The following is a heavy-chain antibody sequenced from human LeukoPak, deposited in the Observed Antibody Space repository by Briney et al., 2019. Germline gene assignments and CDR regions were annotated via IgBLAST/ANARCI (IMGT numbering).Heavy chain of an antibody. CDR2: ISAYNGNT. Sequence: GASVKVSCKAFGYTFTGYWMHWVRQAPGQGLEWMGWISAYNGNTNYAQKLQGRVTMTTDTSTSTAYMELRSLRSDDTAVYYCARSSTSGSSRYYYMDVWGKGTTVTVSS. D-gene: IGHD1-26*01. J-gene: IGHJ6*03. V-gene: IGHV1-18*04. CDR1: GYTFTGYW. CDR3: ARSSTSGSSRYYYMDV.